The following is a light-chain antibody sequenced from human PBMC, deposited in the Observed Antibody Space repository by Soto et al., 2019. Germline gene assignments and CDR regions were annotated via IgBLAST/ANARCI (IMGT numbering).Light chain of an antibody. CDR2: GAS. J-gene: IGKJ1*01. Sequence: EIVMTQSPATLSVSPGERATLSCRASQSVNSNLAWYQRKPGQAPRLLIYGASTRATGIPARFGGSGSGTEFTLTISSLQSEDFAVYYCQQYKDWPLWTFGQGTKVEIE. V-gene: IGKV3-15*01. CDR3: QQYKDWPLWT. CDR1: QSVNSN.